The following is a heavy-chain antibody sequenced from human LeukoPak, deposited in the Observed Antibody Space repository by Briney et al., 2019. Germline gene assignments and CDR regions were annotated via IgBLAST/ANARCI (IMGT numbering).Heavy chain of an antibody. V-gene: IGHV1-69*02. J-gene: IGHJ4*02. Sequence: SVKVSCKASGGTFSSYTISWVRQAPGQGLEWMGRIIPILGIANYAQKFQGRVTITADKSTSTAYMELSSLRSEDTAVYYCARHQPPADGSGSYYTVNWGQGTLVTASS. CDR3: ARHQPPADGSGSYYTVN. CDR1: GGTFSSYT. D-gene: IGHD3-10*01. CDR2: IIPILGIA.